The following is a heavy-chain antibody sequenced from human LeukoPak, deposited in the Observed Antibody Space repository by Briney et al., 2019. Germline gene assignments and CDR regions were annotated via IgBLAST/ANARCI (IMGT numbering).Heavy chain of an antibody. CDR2: IWYDGSNK. D-gene: IGHD3-10*01. CDR1: GFTFSSYG. CDR3: VKDQVFRGSGYYGDY. V-gene: IGHV3-33*06. J-gene: IGHJ4*02. Sequence: GGPLRLSCAASGFTFSSYGMHWVRQAPGKGLEWVADIWYDGSNKYYTDSVKGRFTISRDNSKNTLYLQMNSLRAEDTAVYYCVKDQVFRGSGYYGDYWGQGTLVTVSS.